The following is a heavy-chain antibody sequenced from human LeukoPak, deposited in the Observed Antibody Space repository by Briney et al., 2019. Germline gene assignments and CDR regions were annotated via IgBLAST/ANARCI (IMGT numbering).Heavy chain of an antibody. CDR2: IYTSGST. J-gene: IGHJ6*02. Sequence: SETLSLTCTVSGGSISSYYWSWIRQPAGKGLEWIGRIYTSGSTNYNPSLKSRVTMSVGTSTNQFSLKLRSVTAADTAVYYCASSYCSSTSCSPYYYYGMDVWGQGTTVTVSS. D-gene: IGHD2-2*01. CDR3: ASSYCSSTSCSPYYYYGMDV. CDR1: GGSISSYY. V-gene: IGHV4-4*07.